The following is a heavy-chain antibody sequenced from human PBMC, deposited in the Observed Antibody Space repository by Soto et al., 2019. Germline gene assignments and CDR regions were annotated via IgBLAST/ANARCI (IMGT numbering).Heavy chain of an antibody. J-gene: IGHJ4*02. CDR1: GGSISSSNW. V-gene: IGHV4-4*02. Sequence: SLTCAVSGGSISSSNWWSWVRQPPGKGLEWIGEIYHSGSTNYNPSLKSRVTISVDKSKNQFSLKLSSVTAADTAVYYCARDLTYYDSSGYYSPYFDYWGQGTLVTVSS. CDR2: IYHSGST. CDR3: ARDLTYYDSSGYYSPYFDY. D-gene: IGHD3-22*01.